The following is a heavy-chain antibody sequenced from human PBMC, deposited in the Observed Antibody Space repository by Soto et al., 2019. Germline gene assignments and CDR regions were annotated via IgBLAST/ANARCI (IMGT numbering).Heavy chain of an antibody. J-gene: IGHJ5*02. CDR2: IYYSGST. V-gene: IGHV4-31*03. Sequence: SETLSLTCTVSGGSISSGGYYWSWIRQHPGKGLEWIGYIYYSGSTYYNPSLKSRVTISVDTSKNQFSLKLSSVTAADTAVYYCASHYYYDSSGYWGWFDPWGQGTLVTV. CDR3: ASHYYYDSSGYWGWFDP. CDR1: GGSISSGGYY. D-gene: IGHD3-22*01.